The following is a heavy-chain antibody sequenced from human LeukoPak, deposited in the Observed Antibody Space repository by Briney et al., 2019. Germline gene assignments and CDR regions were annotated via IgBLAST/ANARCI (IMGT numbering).Heavy chain of an antibody. Sequence: ASVKVSCKASGHTFTSYGISWVRQAPGQGLEWMGWISAYNGNTNYAQKLQGRVTMTTDTSTSTAYMELRSLRSDDTAVYYCARDLGITMVRGVFDYWGQGTLVTVSS. CDR1: GHTFTSYG. J-gene: IGHJ4*02. D-gene: IGHD3-10*01. CDR3: ARDLGITMVRGVFDY. CDR2: ISAYNGNT. V-gene: IGHV1-18*01.